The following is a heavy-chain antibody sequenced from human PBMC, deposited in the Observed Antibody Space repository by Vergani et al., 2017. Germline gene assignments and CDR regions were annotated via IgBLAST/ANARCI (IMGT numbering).Heavy chain of an antibody. CDR3: AKDPGATRGYYYYYGMDF. CDR2: IYTSGST. CDR1: GGSISSGSYY. V-gene: IGHV4-61*02. J-gene: IGHJ6*02. Sequence: QVQLQESGPGLVKPSQTLSLTCTVSGGSISSGSYYWSWIRQPAGKGLEWIGRIYTSGSTNYNPSLKSRVTISVDTSKNQFSLKLSSVTAADTSVYYCAKDPGATRGYYYYYGMDFWGQGTTVTVSS. D-gene: IGHD1-26*01.